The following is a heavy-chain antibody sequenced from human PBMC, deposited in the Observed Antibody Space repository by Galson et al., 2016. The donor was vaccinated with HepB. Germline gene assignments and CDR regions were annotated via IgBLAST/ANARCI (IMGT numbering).Heavy chain of an antibody. Sequence: SLRLSCAASGFTFTRYAMTWVRQAPGKGLEWVSIVYSDGSTYYSDSVRGRFTISRDNSNNIVYLQMNSLRAEDTAVYFCAKNKATARVWGHYYYYMDVWGKGTTVTVSS. CDR1: GFTFTRYA. V-gene: IGHV3-23*03. D-gene: IGHD3-16*01. CDR2: IVYSDGST. J-gene: IGHJ6*03. CDR3: AKNKATARVWGHYYYYMDV.